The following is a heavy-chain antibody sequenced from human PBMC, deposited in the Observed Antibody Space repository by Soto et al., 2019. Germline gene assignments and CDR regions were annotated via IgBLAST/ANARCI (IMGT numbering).Heavy chain of an antibody. D-gene: IGHD2-21*02. CDR2: IHYSGSI. J-gene: IGHJ6*02. V-gene: IGHV4-30-4*08. CDR3: AREDDGGDRDYYGLDV. CDR1: GGSISYEYYH. Sequence: SETLSLTCTVSGGSISYEYYHWTWIRQSPGKGLEWIGYIHYSGSIIYNPSFKSRVTISVDTSKNQFSLQLSSVTAADTAVYFCAREDDGGDRDYYGLDVWGQGTTVIVS.